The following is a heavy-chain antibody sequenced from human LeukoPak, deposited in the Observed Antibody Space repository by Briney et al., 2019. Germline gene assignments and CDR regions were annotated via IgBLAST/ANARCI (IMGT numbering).Heavy chain of an antibody. CDR2: INPSGGRT. CDR3: AREEYSYGHYFDY. D-gene: IGHD5-18*01. Sequence: ASVKVSCKASGYTFTSYYMHWVRQAPGQGLEWMGIINPSGGRTSYAKKFQGRVTMTRDMSTSTVYMELNSLRSEDTALYYCAREEYSYGHYFDYWGQGTLVTVSS. J-gene: IGHJ4*02. CDR1: GYTFTSYY. V-gene: IGHV1-46*01.